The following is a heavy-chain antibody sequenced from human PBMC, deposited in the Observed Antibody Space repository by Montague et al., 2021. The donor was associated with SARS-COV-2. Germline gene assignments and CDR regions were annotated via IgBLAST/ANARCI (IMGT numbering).Heavy chain of an antibody. CDR2: IYWDEDK. J-gene: IGHJ5*02. D-gene: IGHD3-16*02. CDR3: AHISKLARVRWFDP. V-gene: IGHV2-5*02. CDR1: GFSLTSSGEG. Sequence: PALVKPTQTLTLTCTVSGFSLTSSGEGVGWIRQPPGEALEWLALIYWDEDKRYSPSLKNRLVVTNDSAKNQVVLTVINMDPADTGTYYCAHISKLARVRWFDPWGQGTLVTVSS.